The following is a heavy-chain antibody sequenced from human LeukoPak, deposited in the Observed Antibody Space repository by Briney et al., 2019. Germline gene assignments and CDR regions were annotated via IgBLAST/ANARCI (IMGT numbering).Heavy chain of an antibody. CDR2: ISTSSSYI. CDR3: AKSSSSYYDSSGYLDY. D-gene: IGHD3-22*01. J-gene: IGHJ4*02. CDR1: GFTFSHYS. Sequence: PGGSLRLSCAASGFTFSHYSMNWVRQAPGKGLEWVSSISTSSSYIYYADSVKGRFTISRDNAKNSLYLQMNSLRAEDTAVYYCAKSSSSYYDSSGYLDYWGQGTLVTVSS. V-gene: IGHV3-21*01.